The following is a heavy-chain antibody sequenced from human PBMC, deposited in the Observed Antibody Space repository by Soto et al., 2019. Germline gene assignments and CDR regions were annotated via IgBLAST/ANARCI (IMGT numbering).Heavy chain of an antibody. D-gene: IGHD3-3*01. Sequence: PSETLSLTCAVYGGSFSGYYWSWIRQPPGKGLEWIGEINHSGSTNYNPSLKSRVTISVDTSKNQFSLKLSSVTAADTAVYYCARKIHYDFWSGYPGAAYYYYYGMDVWGQGTTVTVSS. J-gene: IGHJ6*02. CDR1: GGSFSGYY. V-gene: IGHV4-34*01. CDR2: INHSGST. CDR3: ARKIHYDFWSGYPGAAYYYYYGMDV.